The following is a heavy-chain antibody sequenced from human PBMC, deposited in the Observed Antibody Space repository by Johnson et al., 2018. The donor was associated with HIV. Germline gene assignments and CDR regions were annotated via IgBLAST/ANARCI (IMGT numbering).Heavy chain of an antibody. D-gene: IGHD2-21*02. CDR2: ISSSGSTI. J-gene: IGHJ3*02. V-gene: IGHV3-11*04. Sequence: QEQLVESGGGLVKPGGSLRLSCAASGFSFSDYYMSWIRQAPGKGLEWVSYISSSGSTIYYADSVKGRFTISRDNAKNSLYLQMNSLRAEDTAGYYFASTCGGDCSRGDAFDIWGQGTMVTVSS. CDR3: ASTCGGDCSRGDAFDI. CDR1: GFSFSDYY.